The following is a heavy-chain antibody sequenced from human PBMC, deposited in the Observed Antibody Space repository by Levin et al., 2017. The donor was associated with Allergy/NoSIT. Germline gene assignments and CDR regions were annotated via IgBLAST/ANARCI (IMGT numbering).Heavy chain of an antibody. CDR1: GVSISSYY. CDR2: IYYSGST. CDR3: ARVCSGGSCYGDAFDI. D-gene: IGHD2-15*01. V-gene: IGHV4-59*01. Sequence: SQTLSLTCTVSGVSISSYYWSWLRQPPGKGLEWIGYIYYSGSTNYNPSLKSRVTISVDTSKNQFSLKLSSVTAADTAVYYCARVCSGGSCYGDAFDIWGQGTMVTVSS. J-gene: IGHJ3*02.